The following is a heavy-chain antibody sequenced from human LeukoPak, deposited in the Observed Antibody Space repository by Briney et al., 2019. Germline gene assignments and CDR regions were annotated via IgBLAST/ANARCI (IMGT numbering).Heavy chain of an antibody. D-gene: IGHD2-8*01. Sequence: SVKVSCKASGGTFSSYAISWVRQAPGQGLEWMGGIIPMFGTTNYAQKFQGRVTSIADESTSTAYMELSSLRSDDTAVYYCARGRPYCTNGVCHPAIQYYYGMDVWGQGTTVTVSS. CDR1: GGTFSSYA. CDR2: IIPMFGTT. CDR3: ARGRPYCTNGVCHPAIQYYYGMDV. J-gene: IGHJ6*02. V-gene: IGHV1-69*13.